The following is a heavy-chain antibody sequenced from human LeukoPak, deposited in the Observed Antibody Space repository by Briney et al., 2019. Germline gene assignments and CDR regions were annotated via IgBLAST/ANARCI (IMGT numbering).Heavy chain of an antibody. Sequence: GSSVKVSCKASGGTFSSYAISWVRQAPGQGLEWMGGIIPIFGTANYAQKFQGRVTITTGESTSTAYMELSSLRSEDTAVYYCARDSDSTSPLYYYYMDVWGKGTTVTVSS. D-gene: IGHD2-2*01. CDR3: ARDSDSTSPLYYYYMDV. CDR2: IIPIFGTA. CDR1: GGTFSSYA. J-gene: IGHJ6*03. V-gene: IGHV1-69*05.